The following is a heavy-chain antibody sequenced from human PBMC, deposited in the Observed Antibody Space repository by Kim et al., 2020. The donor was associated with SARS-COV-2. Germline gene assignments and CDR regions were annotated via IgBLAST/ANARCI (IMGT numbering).Heavy chain of an antibody. CDR3: ARHLGVVVLGIAVAAPGGMDV. Sequence: SETLSLTCTVSGGSISSSSYYWGWIRQPPGKGLEWIGSIYYSGSTYYNPSLKSRVTISVDTSKNQFSLKLSSVTAADTAVYYFARHLGVVVLGIAVAAPGGMDVWGQGTTVTVSS. CDR2: IYYSGST. V-gene: IGHV4-39*01. D-gene: IGHD6-19*01. CDR1: GGSISSSSYY. J-gene: IGHJ6*02.